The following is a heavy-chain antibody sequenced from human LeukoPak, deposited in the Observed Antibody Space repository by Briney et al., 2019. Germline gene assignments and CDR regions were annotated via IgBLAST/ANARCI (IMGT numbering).Heavy chain of an antibody. CDR1: GGTFSSYA. J-gene: IGHJ5*02. Sequence: ASVKVSCKASGGTFSSYAISWVRQAPGQGLEWMGRIIPILGIANYAQKFQGRVTITADKSTSTAYMELSSLRSEDTAVYYCARDAGGIAAAGTPYNWFDPWGQGTLVTVSS. V-gene: IGHV1-69*04. D-gene: IGHD6-13*01. CDR3: ARDAGGIAAAGTPYNWFDP. CDR2: IIPILGIA.